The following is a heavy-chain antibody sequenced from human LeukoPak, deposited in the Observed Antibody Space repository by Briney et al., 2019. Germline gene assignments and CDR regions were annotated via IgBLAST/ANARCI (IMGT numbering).Heavy chain of an antibody. CDR2: ISSSGTTI. Sequence: GGSLRLSCAASGFTFSSYEMHWARQAPGKGLEWVSYISSSGTTIYYADSVKGRFTISRDNAKNSLHLQMNSLRAEDTAVYYCAKSASGYYLFDYWGQGTLVTVSS. CDR1: GFTFSSYE. V-gene: IGHV3-48*03. CDR3: AKSASGYYLFDY. J-gene: IGHJ4*02. D-gene: IGHD2/OR15-2a*01.